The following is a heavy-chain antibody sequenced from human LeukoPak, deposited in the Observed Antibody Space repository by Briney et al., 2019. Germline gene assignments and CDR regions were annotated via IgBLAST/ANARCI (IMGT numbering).Heavy chain of an antibody. V-gene: IGHV4-4*02. D-gene: IGHD1-7*01. CDR1: GGSISSSNW. CDR2: IYHSGST. Sequence: SGTLSPTCAVSGGSISSSNWWSWVRQPPGKGLEWIGEIYHSGSTNYNPSLESRVTISVDKSKNQFSLKLSSVTAADTAVYYCAKSNWNYAYNWFDPWGQGTLVTVSS. CDR3: AKSNWNYAYNWFDP. J-gene: IGHJ5*02.